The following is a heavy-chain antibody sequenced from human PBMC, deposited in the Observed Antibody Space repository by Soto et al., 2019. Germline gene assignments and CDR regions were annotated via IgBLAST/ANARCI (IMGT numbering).Heavy chain of an antibody. J-gene: IGHJ4*02. CDR3: TKNPSRAYNSAYEMGGFDS. V-gene: IGHV3-23*01. CDR1: GFTFSSYA. Sequence: EVQLLESGGGLVQPGGSLRLSCAASGFTFSSYAMSWVRQSPGKGLEWVSTTSGSGDDTYYADSVKGRFTISRNNSKNTLYLQINSLRAEDTAVYYCTKNPSRAYNSAYEMGGFDSWGQGTLVNVSS. D-gene: IGHD5-18*01. CDR2: TSGSGDDT.